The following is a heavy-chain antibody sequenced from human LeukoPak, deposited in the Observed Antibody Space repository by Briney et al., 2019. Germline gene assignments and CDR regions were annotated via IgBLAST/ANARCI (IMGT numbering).Heavy chain of an antibody. J-gene: IGHJ5*02. CDR1: GGSISSYY. D-gene: IGHD4-17*01. CDR3: AREFDYEGVDP. Sequence: SETLSLTCTVSGGSISSYYWSWIRQPPGKGLEWIGCIYYSGSTNYNPSLKSRVTISVDTSKNQFSLKLSSVTAADTAVYYCAREFDYEGVDPWGQGTLVTVSS. CDR2: IYYSGST. V-gene: IGHV4-59*12.